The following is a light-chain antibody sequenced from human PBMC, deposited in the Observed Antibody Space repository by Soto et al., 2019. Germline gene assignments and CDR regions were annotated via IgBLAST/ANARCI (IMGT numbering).Light chain of an antibody. CDR1: QRIRNN. Sequence: ETVMTQSPATLSVSPGERATPSCRPGQRIRNNLAWYQQNPGQAPRLLIYGATTRAIGIPSRFSGSGSGTEFTLTISSLQSEDFAVYYCQQYNNWPLTFGGGTKVEIK. V-gene: IGKV3-15*01. J-gene: IGKJ4*01. CDR3: QQYNNWPLT. CDR2: GAT.